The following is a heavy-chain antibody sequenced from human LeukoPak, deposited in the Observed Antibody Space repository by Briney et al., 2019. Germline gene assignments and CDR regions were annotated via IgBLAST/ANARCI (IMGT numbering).Heavy chain of an antibody. CDR3: ARGPSGYHNT. CDR2: ISGSGGST. CDR1: GFSFSYYS. V-gene: IGHV3-23*01. J-gene: IGHJ4*02. D-gene: IGHD5-12*01. Sequence: AGGSLRLSCAASGFSFSYYSMNWVRQAPGKGLEWVSAISGSGGSTYYADSVKGRFTISRDNSKNTLYLQMNSLRAEDTAVYYCARGPSGYHNTGGQGTLVTVSS.